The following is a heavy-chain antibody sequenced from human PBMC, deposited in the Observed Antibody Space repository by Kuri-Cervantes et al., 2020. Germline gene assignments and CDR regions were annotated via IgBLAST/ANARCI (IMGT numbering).Heavy chain of an antibody. V-gene: IGHV4-59*12. D-gene: IGHD3-16*02. CDR3: ARGRNRYYDYIWGSYRYVAFDI. Sequence: SETLSLTCTVSGGSLSSYYWSWIRQPPGKGLEWIGYIYYGGSTNYNPSLKSRVTISVATAKNQFSLKLSSVTAADTAVYYCARGRNRYYDYIWGSYRYVAFDIWGQGTMVTVSS. J-gene: IGHJ3*02. CDR2: IYYGGST. CDR1: GGSLSSYY.